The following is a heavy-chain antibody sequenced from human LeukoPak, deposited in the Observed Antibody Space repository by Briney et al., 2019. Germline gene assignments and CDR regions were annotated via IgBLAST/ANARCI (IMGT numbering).Heavy chain of an antibody. D-gene: IGHD3-10*01. CDR2: IYRSGSY. CDR3: ARVGPRGLWFGELYSYFDY. V-gene: IGHV4-38-2*02. CDR1: AYSISSGYC. J-gene: IGHJ4*02. Sequence: PSENLSLTVSVYAYSISSGYCGGWARQPPGEGMEWIDCIYRSGSYSYNSSLKSRVTISVDTSKNQFSLKLSSVTAADTAVYYCARVGPRGLWFGELYSYFDYWGQGTLVTVSS.